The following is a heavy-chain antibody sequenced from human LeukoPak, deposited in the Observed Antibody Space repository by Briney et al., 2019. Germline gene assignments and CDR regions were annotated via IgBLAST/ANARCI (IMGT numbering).Heavy chain of an antibody. CDR2: ISYDGSNK. CDR3: ARSQSGYPDAFDI. CDR1: GFTFSSYG. Sequence: PGGSLRLSCAASGFTFSSYGMHWVRQAPGKGLEWVAVISYDGSNKYYADSVKGRFTISRDNSKNTLYLQMNSLRAEDTAVYYCARSQSGYPDAFDIWGQGTVVTVSS. V-gene: IGHV3-30*03. D-gene: IGHD3-22*01. J-gene: IGHJ3*02.